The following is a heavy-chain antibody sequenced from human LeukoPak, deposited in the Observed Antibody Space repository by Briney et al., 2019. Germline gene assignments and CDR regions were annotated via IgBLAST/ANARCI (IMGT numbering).Heavy chain of an antibody. J-gene: IGHJ6*02. Sequence: GGSLRLSCSASGXIFSDYYMSWIRQAPGKGLEWISYIGSSGSTKYYADSVKGRFTISRDNAKNSLYLQMNSLRAEDTALYYCARVGPYYYYYGLDVWGQGTTVTVSS. D-gene: IGHD1-26*01. CDR3: ARVGPYYYYYGLDV. CDR2: IGSSGSTK. V-gene: IGHV3-11*04. CDR1: GXIFSDYY.